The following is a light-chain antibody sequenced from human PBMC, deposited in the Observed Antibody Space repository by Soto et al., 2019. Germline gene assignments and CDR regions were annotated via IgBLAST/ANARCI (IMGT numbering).Light chain of an antibody. CDR1: SSDVGGYNY. V-gene: IGLV2-14*03. Sequence: QSALTQPASVSGSPGQSITISCTGTSSDVGGYNYVSWYQHHPGKAPKLMIYDVSDRPSGVSNRFSGSKSGNTASLTISGLQAEDEAYYYCSSYTGTSTLNVFGTGTKVTGL. CDR3: SSYTGTSTLNV. CDR2: DVS. J-gene: IGLJ1*01.